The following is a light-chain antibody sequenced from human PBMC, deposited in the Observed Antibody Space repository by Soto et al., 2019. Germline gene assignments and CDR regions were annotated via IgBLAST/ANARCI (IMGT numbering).Light chain of an antibody. J-gene: IGKJ4*01. V-gene: IGKV1-39*01. CDR3: QQSYSNPLN. CDR2: GTS. Sequence: DIKMTQSPSSLSASVGARLSITCRASQSIITYLNWYQQKQGKAPKLLIYGTSSLQSGVPSRFSGSGSGTDFTLTIRSLQPEDFATYYCQQSYSNPLNFGGGTRVEIK. CDR1: QSIITY.